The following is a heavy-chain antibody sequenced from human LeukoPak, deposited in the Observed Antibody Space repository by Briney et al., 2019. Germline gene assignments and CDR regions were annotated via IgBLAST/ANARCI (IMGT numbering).Heavy chain of an antibody. CDR3: ARGSIAAALFDC. CDR2: IKHDGSER. J-gene: IGHJ4*02. V-gene: IGHV3-7*04. CDR1: GFTYSNYW. Sequence: TGGSLRLSCAASGFTYSNYWMSWVRQAPGKGLEWVANIKHDGSERYYVDSVKGRFIISRDDAKQSLYLQMNSLRAEDTAVYYCARGSIAAALFDCWGQGTLVTVSS. D-gene: IGHD6-13*01.